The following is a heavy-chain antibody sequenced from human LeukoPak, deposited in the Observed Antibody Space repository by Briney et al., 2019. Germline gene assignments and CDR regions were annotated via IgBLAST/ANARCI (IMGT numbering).Heavy chain of an antibody. CDR2: ISYTGTYI. J-gene: IGHJ4*02. Sequence: GGSLRLSCAASAFSLSAYNMNWVRQAPGKGLEWVSSISYTGTYIYYADSVKGRFTISRDNAQNSLYLLMNSLRAEDTAIYYCVRDRGTYRPIDYWGQGTLVTVSS. D-gene: IGHD1-26*01. CDR1: AFSLSAYN. CDR3: VRDRGTYRPIDY. V-gene: IGHV3-21*04.